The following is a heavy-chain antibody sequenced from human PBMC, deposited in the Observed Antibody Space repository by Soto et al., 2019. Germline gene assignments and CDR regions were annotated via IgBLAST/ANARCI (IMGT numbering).Heavy chain of an antibody. J-gene: IGHJ6*02. Sequence: QVQLQESGPGLVKPSQTLSLTCSVSGGSISSGGYYWSWIRQHPGKGLEWIGYIYQSGTTRYNPSLKSRVTRSVDTSRTQFSRRLTSVTAADTAVYYCARDRVEVGYYYYGMDVWGQGTTVTVSS. D-gene: IGHD2-15*01. CDR1: GGSISSGGYY. V-gene: IGHV4-31*03. CDR3: ARDRVEVGYYYYGMDV. CDR2: IYQSGTT.